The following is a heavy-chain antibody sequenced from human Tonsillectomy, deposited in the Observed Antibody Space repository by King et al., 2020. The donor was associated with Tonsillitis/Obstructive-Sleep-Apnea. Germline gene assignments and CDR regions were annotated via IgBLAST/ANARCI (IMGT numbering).Heavy chain of an antibody. Sequence: VQLVESGGGLVQPGGSLRLSCAASGITFSSDAMSWVRQAPGKGLEWVSTISGGGGRTYYADSVKGRFTISRDNSNNTLYLQMNSLRAEDTAVYYCAKAMVQGIIITIFDYWGQGTLVTVSS. CDR3: AKAMVQGIIITIFDY. J-gene: IGHJ4*02. V-gene: IGHV3-23*04. CDR2: ISGGGGRT. CDR1: GITFSSDA. D-gene: IGHD3-10*01.